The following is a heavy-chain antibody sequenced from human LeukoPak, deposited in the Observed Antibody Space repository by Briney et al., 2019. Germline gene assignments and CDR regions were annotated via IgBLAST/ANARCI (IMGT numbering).Heavy chain of an antibody. J-gene: IGHJ4*02. V-gene: IGHV3-23*01. D-gene: IGHD5-12*01. Sequence: GGTLRLSCEASGLTFSNYAMSWVRQAPGKGLEWVSCIGGSGDSTYYADAVKGRFTISGDNSKNTLYLQMSSLRAEDTAVYYCASSTSGYATYDYWGQGTLVTVSS. CDR3: ASSTSGYATYDY. CDR2: IGGSGDST. CDR1: GLTFSNYA.